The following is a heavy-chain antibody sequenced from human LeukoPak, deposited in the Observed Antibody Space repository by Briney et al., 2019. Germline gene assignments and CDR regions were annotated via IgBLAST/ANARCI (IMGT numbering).Heavy chain of an antibody. V-gene: IGHV4-34*01. CDR3: ARGASGYYGSGSYTFDY. D-gene: IGHD3-10*01. Sequence: SETLSLICAVYGGSFSGYYWSWIRQPPGKGLEWIGEINHSGSTNYNPSLKSRVTISVDTSKNQFSLKLSSVTAADTAVYYCARGASGYYGSGSYTFDYWGQGTLVTVSS. CDR1: GGSFSGYY. CDR2: INHSGST. J-gene: IGHJ4*02.